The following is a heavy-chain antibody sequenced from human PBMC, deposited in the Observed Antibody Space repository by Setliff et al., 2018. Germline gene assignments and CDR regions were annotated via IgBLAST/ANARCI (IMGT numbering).Heavy chain of an antibody. CDR3: AREQFVGDY. J-gene: IGHJ4*02. D-gene: IGHD3-10*01. CDR1: GFTFSNYW. CDR2: IKQDGSEK. Sequence: LRLSCAASGFTFSNYWMSWVRQAPGKGLEWVANIKQDGSEKNYVDSVKGRFTISRDNARNSLYLQMNSLRAEDTAVYYCAREQFVGDYWGQGALVTVSS. V-gene: IGHV3-7*03.